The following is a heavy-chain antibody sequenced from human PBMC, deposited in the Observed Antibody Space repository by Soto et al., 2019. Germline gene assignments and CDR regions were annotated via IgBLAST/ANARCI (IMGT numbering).Heavy chain of an antibody. Sequence: GGSLRLSCAASGFTFSTYAMHWVRQAPGKGLEYVSAISSNGGSTYYANSVKGRFTISRDNSKNTLYLQMGSLRAEDMAVYYCAKDVYDSSGSQPYWFDPWGQGTLVTVSS. CDR3: AKDVYDSSGSQPYWFDP. V-gene: IGHV3-64*01. CDR1: GFTFSTYA. D-gene: IGHD3-22*01. J-gene: IGHJ5*02. CDR2: ISSNGGST.